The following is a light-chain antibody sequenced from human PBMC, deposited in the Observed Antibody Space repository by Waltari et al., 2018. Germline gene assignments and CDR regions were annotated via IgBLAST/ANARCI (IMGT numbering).Light chain of an antibody. J-gene: IGKJ3*01. V-gene: IGKV3-20*01. CDR2: GAS. CDR1: QSVRSSY. Sequence: EIVLTQSPGTLSLSPGERATLSCRASQSVRSSYLAWYQQKPGQAPRPLIYGASSRATGIPDRFSGSGSGTDFTLTISRLEPEDFAVYYCQQYGSSPFTFGPGTKVDIK. CDR3: QQYGSSPFT.